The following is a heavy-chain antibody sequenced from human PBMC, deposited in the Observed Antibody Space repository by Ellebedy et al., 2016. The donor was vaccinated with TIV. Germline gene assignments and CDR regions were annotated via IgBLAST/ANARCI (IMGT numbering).Heavy chain of an antibody. CDR1: GGSISTYY. D-gene: IGHD1-1*01. V-gene: IGHV4-59*08. Sequence: MPSETLSLTCTVSGGSISTYYWNWIRQPPGKGLEWIGYVYYSGSTSYNPSLKSRVTISVDTSKKQFSLRLNSVTAADTAVYYCTRRNWDDEGDAFDIWGQGTMVIVSS. CDR3: TRRNWDDEGDAFDI. J-gene: IGHJ3*02. CDR2: VYYSGST.